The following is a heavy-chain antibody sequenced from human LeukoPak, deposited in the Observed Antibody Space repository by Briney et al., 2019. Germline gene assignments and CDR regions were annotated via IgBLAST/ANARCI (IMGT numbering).Heavy chain of an antibody. Sequence: SVKVSCKASGGTFSSYAISWVRQAPGQGLEWMGGIIPIFGTANYAQKFQGRVTTTADESTSTAYMELSSLRSEDTAVYYCARDLSSYDYVWGSYRGSGAFDIWGQGTMVTVSS. CDR2: IIPIFGTA. CDR3: ARDLSSYDYVWGSYRGSGAFDI. V-gene: IGHV1-69*13. D-gene: IGHD3-16*02. J-gene: IGHJ3*02. CDR1: GGTFSSYA.